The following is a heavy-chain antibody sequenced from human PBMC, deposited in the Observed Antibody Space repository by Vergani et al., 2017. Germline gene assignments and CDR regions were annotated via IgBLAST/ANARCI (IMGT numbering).Heavy chain of an antibody. CDR2: IYYSGSN. Sequence: QVQLQESGPGLVKPSQTLPLTCTVSGGSISSGDYYWSWIRQPPGKGLEWNGYIYYSGSNYYNPSLKSRVTISVDTSKNQFSLKLSSVTAADTAVYYCARASKHYDILNGPWGQGTLVTVSS. V-gene: IGHV4-30-4*08. D-gene: IGHD3-9*01. CDR1: GGSISSGDYY. CDR3: ARASKHYDILNGP. J-gene: IGHJ5*02.